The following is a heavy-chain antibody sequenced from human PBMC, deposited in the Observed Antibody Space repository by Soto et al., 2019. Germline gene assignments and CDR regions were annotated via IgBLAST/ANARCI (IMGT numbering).Heavy chain of an antibody. CDR1: GFTFSSYW. D-gene: IGHD5-12*01. J-gene: IGHJ6*03. CDR2: IKQDGSEK. V-gene: IGHV3-7*01. Sequence: GESLKISCAASGFTFSSYWMSWVRQAPGKGLEWVANIKQDGSEKYYVDSVKGRFTISRDNAKNSLYLQMNSLRAEDTAVYYCARDQSGYDYYYYYYMDVWGKGTTVTVSS. CDR3: ARDQSGYDYYYYYYMDV.